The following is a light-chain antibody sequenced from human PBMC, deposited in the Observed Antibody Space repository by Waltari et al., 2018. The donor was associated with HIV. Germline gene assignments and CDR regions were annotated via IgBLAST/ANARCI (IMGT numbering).Light chain of an antibody. V-gene: IGLV1-47*01. CDR3: ATWADRPSGPVV. Sequence: QSVLTQPPSASWTPGQRVTISCSGTRYDIGSNTVHRYPQHPGTAHKLLLSRNNQRASGVPDRFSGSKSDTSASLAISGLRAEDEADYYCATWADRPSGPVVFGGGTRVTVL. CDR2: RNN. J-gene: IGLJ2*01. CDR1: RYDIGSNT.